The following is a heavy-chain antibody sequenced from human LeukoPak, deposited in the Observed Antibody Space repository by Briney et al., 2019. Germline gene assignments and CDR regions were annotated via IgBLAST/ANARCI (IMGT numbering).Heavy chain of an antibody. CDR2: MSYSGRS. V-gene: IGHV4-59*01. D-gene: IGHD5-18*01. CDR1: GDSINNYY. J-gene: IGHJ6*03. Sequence: PSETLSLACTVSGDSINNYYWSWIRQTPEKGLEWIGYMSYSGRSDYGPSLKSRVTMSIDTSKNQFSLRMTSVTAADTGVYYCARERGRSYGSVPYYYYYMDVWGKGTTVTVSS. CDR3: ARERGRSYGSVPYYYYYMDV.